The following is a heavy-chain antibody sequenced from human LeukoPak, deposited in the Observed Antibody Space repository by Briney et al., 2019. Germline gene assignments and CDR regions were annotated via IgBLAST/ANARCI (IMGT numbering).Heavy chain of an antibody. J-gene: IGHJ4*02. CDR3: ARSLATPPRGPEYYFDY. CDR2: IIPIFGTA. Sequence: SVTVSCKASGGIFSSYAISWVRQAPGQGLEWMGGIIPIFGTANYAQKFQGRVTITADESTSTAYMELSSLRSEDTAVYYCARSLATPPRGPEYYFDYWGQGTLVTVSS. CDR1: GGIFSSYA. D-gene: IGHD5-12*01. V-gene: IGHV1-69*13.